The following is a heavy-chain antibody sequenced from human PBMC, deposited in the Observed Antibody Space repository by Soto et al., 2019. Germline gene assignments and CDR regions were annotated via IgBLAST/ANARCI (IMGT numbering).Heavy chain of an antibody. Sequence: ESGGGVVQPGRSLRLSCAASGFTFSHYGIHWVRQAPGKGLEWLAVISYDGSNKHYADSVKGRFTVSRDNSKNTLYLQMNSLRPEDTAVYFCARYSGKYQGPIDYWGQGTLVTVSS. D-gene: IGHD1-26*01. CDR1: GFTFSHYG. CDR2: ISYDGSNK. CDR3: ARYSGKYQGPIDY. V-gene: IGHV3-30*03. J-gene: IGHJ4*02.